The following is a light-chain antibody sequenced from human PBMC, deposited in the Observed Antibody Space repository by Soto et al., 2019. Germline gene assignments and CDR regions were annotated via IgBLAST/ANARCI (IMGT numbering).Light chain of an antibody. Sequence: DIQMTQSPSSLSASVGDRVTITCRASQVISNYLAWYQQIPGKVPKLLISAASTLQSGVPSRFSGSGSGTDFTLTISSLQPDDVSTYYVQKYTNVPAFGGGTKVEIK. CDR2: AAS. CDR3: QKYTNVPA. CDR1: QVISNY. J-gene: IGKJ4*01. V-gene: IGKV1-27*01.